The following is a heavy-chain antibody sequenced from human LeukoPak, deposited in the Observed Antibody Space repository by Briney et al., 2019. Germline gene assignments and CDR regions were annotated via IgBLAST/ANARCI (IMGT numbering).Heavy chain of an antibody. J-gene: IGHJ4*02. CDR1: GGSFSGYY. V-gene: IGHV4-34*01. Sequence: SETLSLTCAVYGGSFSGYYWSWIRQPPGKGLEWIGEINHSGSTNYNPSLKSRVTISVDTSKNQFSLKLSSVTAADTAVYYCASWYGMFDYWGQGTLVTVSS. CDR2: INHSGST. D-gene: IGHD6-13*01. CDR3: ASWYGMFDY.